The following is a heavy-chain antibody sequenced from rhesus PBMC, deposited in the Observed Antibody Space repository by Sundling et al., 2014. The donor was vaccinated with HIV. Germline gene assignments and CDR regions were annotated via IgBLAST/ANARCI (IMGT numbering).Heavy chain of an antibody. CDR2: ISGSGGTT. CDR3: ARRLLGSFDY. Sequence: QVQLQESGPGLVKSSETLSLTCAVSRCSFSGYFWGWIRQPPGKGLEWIGYISGSGGTTDYNPSLRSRVTISTDTSKNQFSLKLSSVTAADTAVYYCARRLLGSFDYWGQGVLVTVSS. V-gene: IGHV4-165*01. J-gene: IGHJ4*01. CDR1: RCSFSGYF. D-gene: IGHD3-34*01.